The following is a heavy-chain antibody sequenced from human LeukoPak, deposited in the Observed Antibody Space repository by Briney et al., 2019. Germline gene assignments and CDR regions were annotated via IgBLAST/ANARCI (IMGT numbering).Heavy chain of an antibody. CDR3: ARVKGGIAAAGNYFDY. D-gene: IGHD6-13*01. CDR1: GFAFSNA. Sequence: GGSLRLSCAASGFAFSNAMHWVRQGPGKGLEWVALVSYDGGSKYYADSVKGRITISRDNSKNTLHLQMNSLRTEDTAVYYCARVKGGIAAAGNYFDYWGQGTLVTVSS. J-gene: IGHJ4*02. CDR2: VSYDGGSK. V-gene: IGHV3-30-3*01.